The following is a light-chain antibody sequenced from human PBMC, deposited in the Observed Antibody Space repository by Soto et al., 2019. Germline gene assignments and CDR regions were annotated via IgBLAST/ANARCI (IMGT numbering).Light chain of an antibody. CDR2: EVV. CDR1: KNDIGVYDF. V-gene: IGLV2-8*01. CDR3: KSYAGSNTYV. Sequence: QSALTQPPSASGSPGQSVTISCSGTKNDIGVYDFVSWYQHHPGKAPRLIIYEVVQRPSGVPDRVSGSKSGNTASLTVSGLQAADEADYFCKSYAGSNTYVFGSGTQL. J-gene: IGLJ7*01.